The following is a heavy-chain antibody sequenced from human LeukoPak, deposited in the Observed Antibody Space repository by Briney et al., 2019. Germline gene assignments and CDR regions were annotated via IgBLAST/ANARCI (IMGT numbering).Heavy chain of an antibody. D-gene: IGHD3-10*01. J-gene: IGHJ4*02. CDR3: ARGENGSFDR. CDR1: GVTFEDYY. V-gene: IGHV3-11*01. CDR2: ISDTGGDK. Sequence: GGALRLSCTGSGVTFEDYYLSCIRQAPGKGMEWISYISDTGGDKLYADPVKGRFIISRDNARNSVYMEMNDLIAEDTAFYYCARGENGSFDRWGQGTLVIVSS.